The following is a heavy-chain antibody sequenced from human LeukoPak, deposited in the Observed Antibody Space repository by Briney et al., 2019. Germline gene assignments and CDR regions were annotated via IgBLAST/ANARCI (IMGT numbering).Heavy chain of an antibody. CDR1: GYTFTGYY. CDR2: INPNSGGT. J-gene: IGHJ5*02. D-gene: IGHD2-2*01. V-gene: IGHV1-2*02. CDR3: ARGSARRYCTSTSCDWFDP. Sequence: ASVTVSCKASGYTFTGYYMHWVRQAPGQGLEWMGWINPNSGGTNYAQKFQGRVTMTRDTSITTAYMELSRLRSDDTAVYYCARGSARRYCTSTSCDWFDPWGQGTLVTVSS.